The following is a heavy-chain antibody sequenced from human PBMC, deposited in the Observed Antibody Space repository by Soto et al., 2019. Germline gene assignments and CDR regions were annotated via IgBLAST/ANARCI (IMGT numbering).Heavy chain of an antibody. CDR2: ISSSSSYT. J-gene: IGHJ6*02. CDR1: GFTFSDYY. Sequence: GGSLRLSCAASGFTFSDYYMSWIHQAPGKGLEWVSYISSSSSYTNYADSVKGRFTISRDNAKNSLYLQMNSLRAEDTAVYYCARDLVWSYYYYYCMDVWGPGTTVTVFS. V-gene: IGHV3-11*06. CDR3: ARDLVWSYYYYYCMDV. D-gene: IGHD3-10*01.